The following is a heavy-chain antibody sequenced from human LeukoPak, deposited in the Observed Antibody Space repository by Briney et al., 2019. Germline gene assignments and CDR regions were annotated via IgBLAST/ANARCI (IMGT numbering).Heavy chain of an antibody. CDR2: IGSDGKT. J-gene: IGHJ6*02. Sequence: GRSLRLSCEASGFTFSAYAMTWVRHAPGKWLEWVSSIGSDGKTHYSGSVQGRLAICSDNSKSMLFLQLNSLRAEDTALYYCANDLHYYEAMDVWGQGTTVTVS. V-gene: IGHV3-23*01. CDR1: GFTFSAYA. CDR3: ANDLHYYEAMDV.